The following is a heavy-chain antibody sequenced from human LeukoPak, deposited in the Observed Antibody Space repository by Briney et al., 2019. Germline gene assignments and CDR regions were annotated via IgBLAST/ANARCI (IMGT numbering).Heavy chain of an antibody. V-gene: IGHV1-69*04. Sequence: SVKVSCKASGGTFSSYAISWVRQAPGQGLEWMGRIIPILGIANYAQKFQGRVTITADKSTSTAYMELSSLRSEDTAVYYCARGPHCTNGVSYRSRGFDYWGQGTLVTVSS. D-gene: IGHD2-8*01. CDR1: GGTFSSYA. J-gene: IGHJ4*02. CDR3: ARGPHCTNGVSYRSRGFDY. CDR2: IIPILGIA.